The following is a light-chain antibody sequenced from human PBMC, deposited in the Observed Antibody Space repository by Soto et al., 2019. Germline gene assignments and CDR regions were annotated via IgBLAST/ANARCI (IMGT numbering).Light chain of an antibody. CDR3: QQTYSTPRT. V-gene: IGKV1-39*01. CDR2: AAS. CDR1: QTITNY. Sequence: DIQMNQSPSSLSASVGDRIIITCRASQTITNYLNWYQQKPGKAPKLLIYAASSLRGGVPSRFSGSGSGTDFTRTISTLQPEDFATYYFQQTYSTPRTFGQWTKVEVK. J-gene: IGKJ1*01.